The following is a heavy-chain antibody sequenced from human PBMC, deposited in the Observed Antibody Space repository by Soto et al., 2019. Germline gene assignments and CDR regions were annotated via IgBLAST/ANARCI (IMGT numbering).Heavy chain of an antibody. J-gene: IGHJ4*02. D-gene: IGHD6-13*01. CDR1: GGSISSGGYY. V-gene: IGHV4-31*03. CDR2: IDYSGST. Sequence: QVQLQESGPGLVKPSQTLSLTCTVSGGSISSGGYYWSWIRQHPGKGLEWIGYIDYSGSTYYNPSLEGRVTISVDTSKTHFSLKLSSVPAADTAVYYCARDRAGALYFDYWGQGTLVTVSS. CDR3: ARDRAGALYFDY.